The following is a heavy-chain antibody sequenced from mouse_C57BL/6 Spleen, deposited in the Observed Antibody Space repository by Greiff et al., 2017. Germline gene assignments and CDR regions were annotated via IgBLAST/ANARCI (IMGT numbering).Heavy chain of an antibody. Sequence: EVQLQESGAELVRPGASVKLSCTASGFNFKDDYMHWVKQRPEQGLEWIGWIDPENGDTEYASKFQGKATITADTSSNTAYLQLSSLTSEDTAVYYCTTADYVGNAMDYWGQGTSVTVSS. D-gene: IGHD1-1*01. CDR2: IDPENGDT. J-gene: IGHJ4*01. V-gene: IGHV14-4*01. CDR1: GFNFKDDY. CDR3: TTADYVGNAMDY.